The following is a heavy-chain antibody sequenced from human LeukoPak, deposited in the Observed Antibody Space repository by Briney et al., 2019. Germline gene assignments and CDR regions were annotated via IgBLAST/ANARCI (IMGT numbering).Heavy chain of an antibody. Sequence: SKTLSLTCAVYGGSFSGYYWSWIRQPPGKGLEWIGEINHSGSTNYNPSLKSRVTISVDTSKNQFSLKLSSVTAADTAVYYCARGPRFYYYGMDVWGQGTTVTVSS. V-gene: IGHV4-34*01. CDR1: GGSFSGYY. J-gene: IGHJ6*02. CDR3: ARGPRFYYYGMDV. CDR2: INHSGST.